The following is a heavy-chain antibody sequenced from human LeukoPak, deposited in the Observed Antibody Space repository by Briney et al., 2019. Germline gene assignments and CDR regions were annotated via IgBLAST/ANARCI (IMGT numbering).Heavy chain of an antibody. CDR2: LSAGGETA. J-gene: IGHJ4*02. Sequence: GGSLRLSCAASGFTFGGYGMNWVRQAPGKGLEWVSTLSAGGETAYYADSVKGRFTIYRDNPQNTLYLQMNSLRGDDTALYYCAFSPLGNNYGNAYWGQGTLVTVSS. CDR3: AFSPLGNNYGNAY. CDR1: GFTFGGYG. D-gene: IGHD1/OR15-1a*01. V-gene: IGHV3-23*01.